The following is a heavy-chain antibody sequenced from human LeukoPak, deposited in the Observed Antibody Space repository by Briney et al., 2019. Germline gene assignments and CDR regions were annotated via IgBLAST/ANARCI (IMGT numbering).Heavy chain of an antibody. J-gene: IGHJ4*02. V-gene: IGHV5-51*01. Sequence: GESLKISCKGSGYSFTSYWISWVRQMPGKGLEWMGIIYPGDSDTRYSPSFQGQVTISADKSINTAYLQWSSLKASDTAMYYCTRRMVRGVMDYFDYWGQGTLVTVSS. CDR3: TRRMVRGVMDYFDY. CDR1: GYSFTSYW. D-gene: IGHD3-10*01. CDR2: IYPGDSDT.